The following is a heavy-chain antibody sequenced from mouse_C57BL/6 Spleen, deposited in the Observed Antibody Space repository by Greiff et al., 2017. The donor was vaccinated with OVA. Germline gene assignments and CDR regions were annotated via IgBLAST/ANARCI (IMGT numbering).Heavy chain of an antibody. CDR3: AEVYGSSFMDY. CDR1: GYAFSSSW. CDR2: IYPGDGDT. D-gene: IGHD1-1*01. Sequence: VQLKQSGPELVKPGASVKISCKASGYAFSSSWMNWVKQRPGKGLEWIGRIYPGDGDTNYNGKFKGKATLTADKSSSTAYMQLSSLTSEDSAVYFCAEVYGSSFMDYWGQGTSVTVSS. V-gene: IGHV1-82*01. J-gene: IGHJ4*01.